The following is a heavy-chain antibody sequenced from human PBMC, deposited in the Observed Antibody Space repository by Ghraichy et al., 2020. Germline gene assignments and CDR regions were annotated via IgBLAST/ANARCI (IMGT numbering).Heavy chain of an antibody. D-gene: IGHD2-15*01. CDR1: GATFSSYA. CDR2: IIPIFGTA. V-gene: IGHV1-69*13. CDR3: ARPVVVVAAIGAGYYYGMDV. Sequence: SVKVSCKAAGATFSSYAISWVRQAPGQGLEWMGGIIPIFGTANYAQKFQGRVTITADESTSTAYMELSSLRSEDTAVYYCARPVVVVAAIGAGYYYGMDVWGQGIMVTVSS. J-gene: IGHJ6*02.